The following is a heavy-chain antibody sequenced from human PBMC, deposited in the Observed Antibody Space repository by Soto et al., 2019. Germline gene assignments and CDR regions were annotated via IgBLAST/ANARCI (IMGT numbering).Heavy chain of an antibody. D-gene: IGHD2-21*01. CDR1: GFTFSSYS. Sequence: GGSLSLSCAAFGFTFSSYSMHWVRQAPGKGLEWGAVISYDGSNKYYADSVKGRFTISRDNSKNTLYLQMNSLRAEDTAVYYCARSLFTRNFDYWGQGTLVTVSS. V-gene: IGHV3-30-3*01. J-gene: IGHJ4*02. CDR3: ARSLFTRNFDY. CDR2: ISYDGSNK.